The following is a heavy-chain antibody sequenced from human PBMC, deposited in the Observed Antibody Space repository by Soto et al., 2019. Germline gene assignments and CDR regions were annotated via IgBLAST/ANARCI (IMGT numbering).Heavy chain of an antibody. CDR3: GRGGYRKTYGSGWFAP. V-gene: IGHV3-33*01. Sequence: QGQLVESGGGVVQPGTSLRLACAASGVTFGTYGMHWVRQTPGKGLEWVALIWFDGSSTYYADSVRGRFTISRDNSKNTLYRQINSRRVEDRAVYSWGRGGYRKTYGSGWFAPWGKGTLVTVSS. CDR2: IWFDGSST. D-gene: IGHD1-1*01. J-gene: IGHJ5*02. CDR1: GVTFGTYG.